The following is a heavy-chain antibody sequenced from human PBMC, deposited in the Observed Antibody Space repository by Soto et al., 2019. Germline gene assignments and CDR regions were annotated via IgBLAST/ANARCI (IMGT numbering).Heavy chain of an antibody. Sequence: GGSLRLSCAASGFTVSSNYMSWVRQAPGKGLEWVSVIYSGGSTYYADSVKGRFTISRDNSKNTLYLQMNSLRAEDTAVYYCARDKLSTLAAAGKFWYFDLWGRGTLVTVSS. D-gene: IGHD6-13*01. CDR1: GFTVSSNY. CDR2: IYSGGST. V-gene: IGHV3-53*01. CDR3: ARDKLSTLAAAGKFWYFDL. J-gene: IGHJ2*01.